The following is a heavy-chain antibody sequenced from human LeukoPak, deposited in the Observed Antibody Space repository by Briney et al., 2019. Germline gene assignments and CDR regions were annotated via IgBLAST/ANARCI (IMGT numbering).Heavy chain of an antibody. CDR2: IYYSGST. CDR1: GGSISSYY. CDR3: ARGTNYDFWSGRGMFDP. V-gene: IGHV4-59*12. J-gene: IGHJ5*02. D-gene: IGHD3-3*01. Sequence: PSETLSLTCTVSGGSISSYYWSWIRQPPGKGLEWIGYIYYSGSTNYNPSLKSRVTISVDTSKNQFSLKLSSVTAADTAVYYCARGTNYDFWSGRGMFDPWGQGTLVTVSS.